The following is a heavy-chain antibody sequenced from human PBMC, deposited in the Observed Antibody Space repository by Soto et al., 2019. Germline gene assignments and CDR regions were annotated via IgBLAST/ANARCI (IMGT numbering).Heavy chain of an antibody. V-gene: IGHV1-8*01. CDR1: GYTFTSYD. CDR2: MNPNSGNT. CDR3: ARAGPSSSWSLYYYYGMDV. Sequence: ASVKVSCKASGYTFTSYDINWVRQATGQGLEWMGWMNPNSGNTGYAQKFQGRVTMTRNTSISTAYMELSRLRSDDTAVYYCARAGPSSSWSLYYYYGMDVWGQGTTVTVSS. J-gene: IGHJ6*02. D-gene: IGHD6-13*01.